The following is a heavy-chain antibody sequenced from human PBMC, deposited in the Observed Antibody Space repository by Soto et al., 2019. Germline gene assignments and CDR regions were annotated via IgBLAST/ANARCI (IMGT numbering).Heavy chain of an antibody. Sequence: GASVKVSCKASGYSFTNYYMHWVRQAPGQGLEYMGVIHPNGGGTSYAQKFQGRVTMTSDKSISTAYLQWSSLKASDTAMYYCARLQAAAGDNDLTFDYWGQGTLVTVSS. CDR1: GYSFTNYY. J-gene: IGHJ4*02. CDR3: ARLQAAAGDNDLTFDY. D-gene: IGHD6-13*01. V-gene: IGHV1-46*01. CDR2: IHPNGGGT.